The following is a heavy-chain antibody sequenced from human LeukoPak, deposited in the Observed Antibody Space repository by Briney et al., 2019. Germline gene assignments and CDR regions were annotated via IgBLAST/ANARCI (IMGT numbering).Heavy chain of an antibody. CDR1: GYTFAGYF. CDR2: INPDSGGT. J-gene: IGHJ4*02. D-gene: IGHD6-19*01. Sequence: EASVKVSCKASGYTFAGYFIHWVRQAPGQGLEWMGWINPDSGGTNYAQKFQGWVTMTRDTSISTAYMELTRLKSDDTAVYYCARAGGNNGWFSFDHWGQGTLVTVSS. V-gene: IGHV1-2*04. CDR3: ARAGGNNGWFSFDH.